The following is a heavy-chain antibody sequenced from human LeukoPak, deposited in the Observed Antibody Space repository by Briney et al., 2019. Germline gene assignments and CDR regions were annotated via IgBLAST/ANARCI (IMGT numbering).Heavy chain of an antibody. Sequence: PGGSLRLSCAASGFTFRSYWMSWVRQAPGKGLEWVADIKEDGSEKYYVDSVKGRFTISRDNAKNSLSLQMNSLRAEDTAVYYCARSGGNSPVDYWGQGTLVTFSS. J-gene: IGHJ4*02. CDR1: GFTFRSYW. D-gene: IGHD3-10*01. V-gene: IGHV3-7*03. CDR2: IKEDGSEK. CDR3: ARSGGNSPVDY.